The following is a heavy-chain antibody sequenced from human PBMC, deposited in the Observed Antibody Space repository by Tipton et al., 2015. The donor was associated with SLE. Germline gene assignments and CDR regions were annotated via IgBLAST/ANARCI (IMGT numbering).Heavy chain of an antibody. D-gene: IGHD2-15*01. J-gene: IGHJ4*02. CDR1: GGSVNSGSYY. Sequence: TLSLTCTVSGGSVNSGSYYCTWMRQPAGAGLELIGRIHTGGSTNYNPSLKSRVTISLDKSKNLFSLNLASVTAADTAAYYCATGSGSLRYWGRGLQVTVSS. CDR3: ATGSGSLRY. CDR2: IHTGGST. V-gene: IGHV4-61*02.